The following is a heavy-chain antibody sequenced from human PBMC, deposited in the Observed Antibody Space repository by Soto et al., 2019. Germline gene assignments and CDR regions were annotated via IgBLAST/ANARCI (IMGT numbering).Heavy chain of an antibody. D-gene: IGHD3-10*01. Sequence: SETLSLTCTVSGGSINTGDFYWRWIRQPPGQGLEGIGNIYPRDSPSYNACLKSRPAVSTDKYNNQFSVTLSPVTAAETAAYYLAREKRVTPINTVRGRIGQTQLNWFDSWGQGILVTVSA. CDR1: GGSINTGDFY. CDR3: AREKRVTPINTVRGRIGQTQLNWFDS. CDR2: IYPRDSP. J-gene: IGHJ5*01. V-gene: IGHV4-30-4*01.